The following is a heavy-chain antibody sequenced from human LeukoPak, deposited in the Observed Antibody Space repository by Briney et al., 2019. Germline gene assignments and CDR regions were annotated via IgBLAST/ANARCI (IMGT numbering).Heavy chain of an antibody. J-gene: IGHJ6*03. CDR1: GGSISSRSYY. CDR2: IYYSGST. CDR3: VLTGQRSYYYYYYMDV. Sequence: SETLSLTCTVSGGSISSRSYYWGWIRQPPGKGLEWIGSIYYSGSTYYNPSLKSRVTISVDTSKNQFSLKLSSVTAADTAVYYCVLTGQRSYYYYYYMDVWGKGTTVTVSS. D-gene: IGHD3-9*01. V-gene: IGHV4-39*07.